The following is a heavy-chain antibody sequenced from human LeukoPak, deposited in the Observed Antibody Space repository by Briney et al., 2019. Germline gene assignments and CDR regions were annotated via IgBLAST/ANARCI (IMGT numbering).Heavy chain of an antibody. Sequence: GGSLRLSCAASGFTFSDAWMNWVRQAPGKGLEWFGRIKPKTDGETTEYAAPVKDRFSISRDDSKSMMYLQMNSLRAEDTAVYYCARRGSSSGWDYYFDYWGQGTLVTVSS. D-gene: IGHD6-19*01. CDR3: ARRGSSSGWDYYFDY. V-gene: IGHV3-15*07. CDR2: IKPKTDGETT. J-gene: IGHJ4*02. CDR1: GFTFSDAW.